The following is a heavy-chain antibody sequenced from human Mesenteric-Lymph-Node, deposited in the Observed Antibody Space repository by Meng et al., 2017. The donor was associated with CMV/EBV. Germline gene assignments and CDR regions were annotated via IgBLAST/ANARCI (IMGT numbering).Heavy chain of an antibody. CDR2: MNHSGST. D-gene: IGHD4-23*01. Sequence: QQHERCAGRLKPSVAPAVPFAGYGWSFIGSYWSWFLRPPGKGLEGSGEMNHSGSTNYNPSLKIRVTISVDTSKNQCSLKLSSVTAADTAVYYCARHQRWLKSEGGFNYWGQGTLVTVSS. J-gene: IGHJ4*02. V-gene: IGHV4-34*01. CDR1: GWSFIGSY. CDR3: ARHQRWLKSEGGFNY.